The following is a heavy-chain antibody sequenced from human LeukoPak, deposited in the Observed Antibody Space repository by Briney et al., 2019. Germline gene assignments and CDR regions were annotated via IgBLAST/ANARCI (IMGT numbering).Heavy chain of an antibody. CDR3: AREGHGSGSNDY. Sequence: GASVKVSCKASGYTFTTYYIHWVRQAPGQGLEWMGIINPSGGSTSYAQKFQGRVTMTRDMSTSTVYMELSSLRSEDTAVYYCAREGHGSGSNDYWGQGTLVTVSS. V-gene: IGHV1-46*01. J-gene: IGHJ4*02. D-gene: IGHD3-10*01. CDR2: INPSGGST. CDR1: GYTFTTYY.